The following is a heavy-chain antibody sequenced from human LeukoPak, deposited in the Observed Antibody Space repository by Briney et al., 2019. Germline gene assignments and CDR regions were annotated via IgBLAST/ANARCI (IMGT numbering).Heavy chain of an antibody. D-gene: IGHD3-10*01. J-gene: IGHJ4*02. V-gene: IGHV3-23*01. CDR1: GFTFSSYA. Sequence: GGSLRLSCAASGFTFSSYAMSWVRQAPGKGLEWVSAISGSGGSTYYADSVKGRFTISRDNSKNTLYLQMNSLRAEDTAVYYCGRHRSGSGTYFIDSWGQGTLVSVSS. CDR2: ISGSGGST. CDR3: GRHRSGSGTYFIDS.